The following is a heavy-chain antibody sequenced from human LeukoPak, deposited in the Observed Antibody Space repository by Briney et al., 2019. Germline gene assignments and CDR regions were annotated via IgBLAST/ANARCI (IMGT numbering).Heavy chain of an antibody. CDR3: VREWYSAMY. J-gene: IGHJ4*02. V-gene: IGHV3-64D*06. D-gene: IGHD1-1*01. Sequence: GGPLRLSCSASGFTFSSYAMHWVRQAPGKGLEYVSTISSNGGNIYYADSVKGRFTISRDNSKNTLHLQMSSLRPDDTAVYYCVREWYSAMYWGQGTLVTVSS. CDR2: ISSNGGNI. CDR1: GFTFSSYA.